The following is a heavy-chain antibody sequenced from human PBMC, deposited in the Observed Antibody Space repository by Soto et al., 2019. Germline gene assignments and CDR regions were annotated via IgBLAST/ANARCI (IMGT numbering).Heavy chain of an antibody. CDR1: GYTFTGYF. Sequence: ASVKVSCKASGYTFTGYFIHWVRQAPGQGLEWMGYINPNTGAIKYAPRFQGRVTMTSDTSIRTAYMDLKNLRSDDTAVYYCARGGGTTLAPLPWGPGTLVTVSS. CDR2: INPNTGAI. J-gene: IGHJ5*02. D-gene: IGHD1-1*01. CDR3: ARGGGTTLAPLP. V-gene: IGHV1-2*02.